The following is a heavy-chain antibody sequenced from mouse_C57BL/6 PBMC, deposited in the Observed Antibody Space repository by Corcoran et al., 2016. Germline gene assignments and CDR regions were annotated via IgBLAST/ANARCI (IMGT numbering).Heavy chain of an antibody. Sequence: EVQLQQSGPELVKPGASVKISCKASGYTFTDYYMNWVKQSHGKSLEWIGDINPNNGGTSYNQKFKGKATLTVDKSSSTAYMELRSLTSEDSAVYYCARSYGSSRYWYFDVWGTGTTVTVSS. J-gene: IGHJ1*03. CDR1: GYTFTDYY. D-gene: IGHD1-1*01. V-gene: IGHV1-26*01. CDR2: INPNNGGT. CDR3: ARSYGSSRYWYFDV.